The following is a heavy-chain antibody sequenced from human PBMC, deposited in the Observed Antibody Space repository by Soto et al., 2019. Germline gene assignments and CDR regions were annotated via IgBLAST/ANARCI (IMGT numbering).Heavy chain of an antibody. Sequence: EVQLVESGGGFVQPGGSLRLSCVASRFSLTNAWMSWVRQAPGKGPEWVGRIKSKTDGGTADYAAPVQGRFTISTDDSQNTLYPHMESLRTEDTTLYLCTTDIWISGLDIWGPGTTVSVPS. CDR2: IKSKTDGGTA. CDR3: TTDIWISGLDI. CDR1: RFSLTNAW. D-gene: IGHD3-3*01. V-gene: IGHV3-15*01. J-gene: IGHJ6*02.